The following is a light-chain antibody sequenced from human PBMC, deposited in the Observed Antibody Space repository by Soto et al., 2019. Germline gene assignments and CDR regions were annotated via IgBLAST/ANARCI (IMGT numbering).Light chain of an antibody. CDR1: KSVLYSSNNKNY. J-gene: IGKJ1*01. CDR3: QQYYSTPHT. Sequence: DIVMTQSPDSLAVSLGERATINCKSSKSVLYSSNNKNYLAWYQQKPGQPSKLLIYWASTPESGVPDRLSGSGSGTDFTLTISSLQAEDVAVYYCQQYYSTPHTFGQGTKVDIK. V-gene: IGKV4-1*01. CDR2: WAS.